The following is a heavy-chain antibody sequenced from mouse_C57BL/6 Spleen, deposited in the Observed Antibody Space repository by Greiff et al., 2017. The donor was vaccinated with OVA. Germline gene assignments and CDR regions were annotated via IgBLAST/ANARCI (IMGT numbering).Heavy chain of an antibody. V-gene: IGHV1-54*01. CDR3: ARGAYYYGRSYFDY. CDR2: INPGSGGT. CDR1: GYAFTNYL. Sequence: VQLQQSGAELVRPGTSVKVSCKASGYAFTNYLIEWVKQRPGQGLEWIGVINPGSGGTNYNEKFKGKATLTADKSSSTAYMQLSSLTSEDSAVYFCARGAYYYGRSYFDYWGQGTTLTVSS. J-gene: IGHJ2*01. D-gene: IGHD1-1*01.